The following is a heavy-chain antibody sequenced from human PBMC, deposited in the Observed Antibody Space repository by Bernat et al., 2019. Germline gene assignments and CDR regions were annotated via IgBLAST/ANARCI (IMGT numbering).Heavy chain of an antibody. V-gene: IGHV1-18*01. J-gene: IGHJ4*02. Sequence: QVQLVQSGAEVKKPGSSVKVSCKASGGTFSSYAISWVRQAPGQGLEWMGWISAYNGNTNYAQKLQGRVTMTTDTSTSTAYMELRSLRSDDTAVYYCARDVGLLGYCSGGSCPDYWGQGTLVTVSS. D-gene: IGHD2-15*01. CDR3: ARDVGLLGYCSGGSCPDY. CDR2: ISAYNGNT. CDR1: GGTFSSYA.